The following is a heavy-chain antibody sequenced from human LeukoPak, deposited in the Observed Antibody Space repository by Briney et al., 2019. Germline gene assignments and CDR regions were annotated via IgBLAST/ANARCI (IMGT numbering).Heavy chain of an antibody. D-gene: IGHD5-12*01. CDR2: ISSNGGGT. Sequence: GGSLRLSCAAPGFTFSTYTMTWVRQAPGKGLEWVSSISSNGGGTYYADSVKGRFTISRDNSKNTFYVQMNNLRTEDTAVYFCARGGGYDRAPYFDYWGQGSLVTVSS. CDR3: ARGGGYDRAPYFDY. CDR1: GFTFSTYT. V-gene: IGHV3-23*01. J-gene: IGHJ4*02.